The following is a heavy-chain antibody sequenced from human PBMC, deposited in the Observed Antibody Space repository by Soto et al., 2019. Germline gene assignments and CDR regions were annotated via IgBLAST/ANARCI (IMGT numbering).Heavy chain of an antibody. CDR3: AAAETTVGFDI. Sequence: QMQLVQSGHEVKKPGTSVKVSCKASGFTFTSSAVQWVRQARGQRLEWIGWIVVGSGNTNYAQKFQERVTITRDMSTSTAYMELSSLRSEDTAVYYCAAAETTVGFDIWGQGTMVTVSS. CDR2: IVVGSGNT. J-gene: IGHJ3*02. V-gene: IGHV1-58*01. D-gene: IGHD4-17*01. CDR1: GFTFTSSA.